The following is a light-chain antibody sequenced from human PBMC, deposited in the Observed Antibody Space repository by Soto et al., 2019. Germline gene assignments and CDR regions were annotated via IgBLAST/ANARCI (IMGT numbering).Light chain of an antibody. Sequence: QSVLTQPPSVSAAPGQKVTISCSGSNPNIGNNYVSWYRQAPGTAPQLLIYENSKRLSGVPDRFSGSKSGTSATLAITGLQTGDEADHYCGTWDSSLIAGVFGGGTKLTVL. J-gene: IGLJ3*02. V-gene: IGLV1-51*01. CDR2: ENS. CDR3: GTWDSSLIAGV. CDR1: NPNIGNNY.